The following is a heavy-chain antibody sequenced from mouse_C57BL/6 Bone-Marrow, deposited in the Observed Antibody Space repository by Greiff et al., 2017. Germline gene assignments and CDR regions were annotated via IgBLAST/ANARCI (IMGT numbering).Heavy chain of an antibody. J-gene: IGHJ3*01. CDR2: ISDVGSYT. CDR3: ARAPLLLGAWFDY. V-gene: IGHV5-4*01. Sequence: EVQLVESGGGLVQPGGSLKLSCAASGFTFSSYAMSWVRQTPEKRLEWVATISDVGSYTYYPDNVKGRFTISRDNAKNNLYLQMSHLKAEDTAMYYCARAPLLLGAWFDYWGQGTPVTVSA. D-gene: IGHD4-1*01. CDR1: GFTFSSYA.